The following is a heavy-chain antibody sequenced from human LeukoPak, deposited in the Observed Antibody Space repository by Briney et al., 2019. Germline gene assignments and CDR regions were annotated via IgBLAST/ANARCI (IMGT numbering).Heavy chain of an antibody. J-gene: IGHJ6*02. CDR3: ARDLGGVAVAGTNYYYGMDV. D-gene: IGHD6-19*01. CDR2: INPSGGST. V-gene: IGHV1-46*01. Sequence: ASVKVSCKASGGTFSSYAISWVRQAPGQGLEWMGIINPSGGSTSYAQKFQGRVTMTRDTSTSTVYMELSSLRSEDTAVYYCARDLGGVAVAGTNYYYGMDVWGQGTTVTVSS. CDR1: GGTFSSYA.